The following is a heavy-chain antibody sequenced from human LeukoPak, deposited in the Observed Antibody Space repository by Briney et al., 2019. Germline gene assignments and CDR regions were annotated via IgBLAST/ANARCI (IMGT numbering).Heavy chain of an antibody. Sequence: PGGSLRLSCAASGFTFSSYGVSWVRQAPGKGLEWVSGISGSGHRTYYADSVKGRFTISRDNSKSTLYRQMNSLRAEDTAVYYCAKDWGEYFDYVWGSFTSFDSWGQGTLVTVSS. J-gene: IGHJ4*02. CDR1: GFTFSSYG. CDR2: ISGSGHRT. CDR3: AKDWGEYFDYVWGSFTSFDS. D-gene: IGHD3-16*01. V-gene: IGHV3-23*01.